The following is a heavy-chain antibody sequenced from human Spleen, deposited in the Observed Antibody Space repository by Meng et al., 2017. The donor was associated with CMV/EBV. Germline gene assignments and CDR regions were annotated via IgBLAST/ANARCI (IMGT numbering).Heavy chain of an antibody. CDR1: GFTFSNYA. D-gene: IGHD3-3*01. CDR2: ISYDGSNK. Sequence: GESLKISCADSGFTFSNYAMHWVRQAPGKGLEWVAVISYDGSNKYYADSVKGRFTISRDNAKNSLYLQMNSLRGDDTAVYYCARIGVGSASFYYYGMDVWGQGTTVTVSS. J-gene: IGHJ6*02. V-gene: IGHV3-30*04. CDR3: ARIGVGSASFYYYGMDV.